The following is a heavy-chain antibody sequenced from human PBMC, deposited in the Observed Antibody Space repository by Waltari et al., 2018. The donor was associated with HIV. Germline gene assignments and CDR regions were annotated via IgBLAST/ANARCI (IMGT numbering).Heavy chain of an antibody. V-gene: IGHV4-59*01. Sequence: QVQLQESGPGLVKPSETLSLTCTVSGGPISSYYWSWIRQPPGKGLEWIGYIYYSGSTNYNPSLKSRVTISVDTSKNQFSLKLSSVTAADTAGYSCARGGYSSSWYLNWFDPWGQGTLVTVSS. D-gene: IGHD6-13*01. J-gene: IGHJ5*02. CDR2: IYYSGST. CDR3: ARGGYSSSWYLNWFDP. CDR1: GGPISSYY.